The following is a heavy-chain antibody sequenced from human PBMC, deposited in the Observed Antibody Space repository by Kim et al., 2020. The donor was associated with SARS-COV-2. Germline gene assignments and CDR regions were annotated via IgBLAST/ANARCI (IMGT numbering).Heavy chain of an antibody. Sequence: ASVKVSCKASGYTFTSYDINWVRQATGQGLEWTGWMNPNSGNTGYAQKFQGRVTMTRNTSISTAYMELSSLRSEDTAVYYCARGVRGHIVVVIAIRYYYGMDVWGQGTTVTVSS. J-gene: IGHJ6*02. CDR3: ARGVRGHIVVVIAIRYYYGMDV. CDR2: MNPNSGNT. V-gene: IGHV1-8*01. CDR1: GYTFTSYD. D-gene: IGHD2-21*01.